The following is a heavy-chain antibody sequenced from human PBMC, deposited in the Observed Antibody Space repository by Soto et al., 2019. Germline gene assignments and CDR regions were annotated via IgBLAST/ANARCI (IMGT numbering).Heavy chain of an antibody. D-gene: IGHD3-9*01. V-gene: IGHV3-23*01. J-gene: IGHJ6*02. CDR2: ISGSGGST. CDR1: GFTFSSYA. CDR3: AKAASXYDILTGYYPYYYYGMDV. Sequence: GGSLRLSCAASGFTFSSYAMSWVRQAPGKGLEWVSAISGSGGSTYYADSVKGRFTISRDNSKNTLYLQMNSLRAEDTAVYYCAKAASXYDILTGYYPYYYYGMDVWGQGTTVTAP.